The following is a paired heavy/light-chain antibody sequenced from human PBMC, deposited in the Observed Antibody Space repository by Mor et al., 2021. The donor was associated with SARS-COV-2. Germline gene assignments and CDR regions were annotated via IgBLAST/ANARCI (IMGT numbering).Light chain of an antibody. CDR3: QTWGTDMQM. CDR1: SGHTRYA. CDR2: VNNDGSY. J-gene: IGLJ3*02. Sequence: QLVLTQSPSASASLGASVNLTCTLSSGHTRYAIAWHRQQPEKGPRFLMTVNNDGSYTRGDGIPDRFSGSSSGAERYLTISSLHSEDEADYYCQTWGTDMQMFGGRTQLTVL. V-gene: IGLV4-69*01.
Heavy chain of an antibody. J-gene: IGHJ4*02. Sequence: EVRLLESGGKLIQPGGSLRLSCAAGGFTFSNYAMNWVRQPPGKGLEWVSGISTSGGSTKYADSVKGRFTISRDNSNNMLFLQMDSLRAEDTAVYYCAKTWRRQVGNYFDYWGQGTRVAVSS. D-gene: IGHD7-27*01. CDR3: AKTWRRQVGNYFDY. CDR1: GFTFSNYA. CDR2: ISTSGGST. V-gene: IGHV3-23*01.